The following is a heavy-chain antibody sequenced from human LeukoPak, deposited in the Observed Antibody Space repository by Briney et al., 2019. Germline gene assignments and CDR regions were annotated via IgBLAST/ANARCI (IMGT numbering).Heavy chain of an antibody. V-gene: IGHV5-51*01. CDR2: IYPGNSDT. J-gene: IGHJ3*02. Sequence: GESLKISCKGSGSSFTSYWIDWVRQMPGKGLEWMGIIYPGNSDTRYSPSFQGQVTVSADKSVSTAYLQWSSLKASDTAMYYCARSLGLREYQLLKAFDIWGQGTMVTVSS. CDR1: GSSFTSYW. CDR3: ARSLGLREYQLLKAFDI. D-gene: IGHD2-2*01.